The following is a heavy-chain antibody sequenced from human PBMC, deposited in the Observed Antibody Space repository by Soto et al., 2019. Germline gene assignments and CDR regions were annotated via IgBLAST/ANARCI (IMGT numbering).Heavy chain of an antibody. CDR1: GFTFSYYW. CDR3: ARGDKGAFDL. CDR2: VHSDGSST. V-gene: IGHV3-74*01. Sequence: EMQLVESEGGLVQPGGSLRLSCAASGFTFSYYWMHWVRQAPGQGLVWVSRVHSDGSSTTYADSVKGRFTISRDNAKNTVYLQMNSLRAEDTAVYYCARGDKGAFDLWGQGTMVTVSS. D-gene: IGHD2-21*02. J-gene: IGHJ3*01.